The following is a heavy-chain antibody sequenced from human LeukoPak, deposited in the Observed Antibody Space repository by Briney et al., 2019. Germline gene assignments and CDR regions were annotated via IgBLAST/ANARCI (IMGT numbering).Heavy chain of an antibody. V-gene: IGHV3-11*01. CDR1: GFTFSDYY. J-gene: IGHJ5*02. CDR2: ISSSGSTI. Sequence: PGGSLRLPCAASGFTFSDYYMSWIRQAPGKGLEWVSYISSSGSTIYYADSVKGRFTISRDNAKNSLYLQMNSLRAEDTAVYYCARVERESSSWLLTPFDPWGQGTLVTVSS. D-gene: IGHD6-13*01. CDR3: ARVERESSSWLLTPFDP.